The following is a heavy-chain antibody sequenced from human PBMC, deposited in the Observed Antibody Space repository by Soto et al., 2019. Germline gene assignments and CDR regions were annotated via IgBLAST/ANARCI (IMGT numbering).Heavy chain of an antibody. V-gene: IGHV4-30-2*01. J-gene: IGHJ5*02. CDR1: GGSISSGGYS. Sequence: QLQLQESGSGLVKPSQTLSLTCAVSGGSISSGGYSWSWIRQPPGKGLEWIGYIYHSRSTYYNPSLKSRVTISVDRSKNQFSLKLSSVTAADTAVYYCARGWTYGDLCALNSWGQGTLVTVSS. CDR3: ARGWTYGDLCALNS. D-gene: IGHD4-17*01. CDR2: IYHSRST.